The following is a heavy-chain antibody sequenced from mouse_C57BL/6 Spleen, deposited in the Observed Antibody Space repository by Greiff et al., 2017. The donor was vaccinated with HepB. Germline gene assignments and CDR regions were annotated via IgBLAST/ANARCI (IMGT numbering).Heavy chain of an antibody. CDR1: GYTFTSYW. CDR2: IDPSDSYT. CDR3: ARMEGYLDY. V-gene: IGHV1-69*01. J-gene: IGHJ2*01. D-gene: IGHD2-2*01. Sequence: VQLQQSGAELVMPGASVKLSCKASGYTFTSYWMHWVKQRPGQGLEWIGEIDPSDSYTNYNQKFKGKSTLTVDKSSSTAYMQLSSLTSEDSAVYYCARMEGYLDYWGQGTTLTVSS.